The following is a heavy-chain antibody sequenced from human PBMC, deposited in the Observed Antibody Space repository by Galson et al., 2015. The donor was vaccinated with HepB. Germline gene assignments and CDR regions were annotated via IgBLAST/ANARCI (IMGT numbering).Heavy chain of an antibody. CDR3: ARGSTDLGGD. CDR1: GDSVSNNNGA. CDR2: TYYRSKWYN. Sequence: ISGDSVSNNNGAWNWIRQSPSRGLEWLGRTYYRSKWYNDYAVSVKSRITINPDTSKNQFSLHLNSVTPDDTAVYYCARGSTDLGGDWGQGTLVTVSS. V-gene: IGHV6-1*01. J-gene: IGHJ4*02. D-gene: IGHD1-26*01.